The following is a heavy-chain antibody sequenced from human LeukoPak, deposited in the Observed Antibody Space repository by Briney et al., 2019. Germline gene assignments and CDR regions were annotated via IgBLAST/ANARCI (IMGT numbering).Heavy chain of an antibody. CDR1: GFTXXXYG. J-gene: IGHJ4*02. Sequence: SGFTXXXYGMHWVRQAPGKGLEWVAFIRYDGRNKYYADSVRGRFTISRDNSKNTLYVQMNSLRAEDTAVYYXXXXXXXXXXXXXXXFPFDYWGQGTLVTVSS. CDR3: XXXXXXXXXXXXXXFPFDY. V-gene: IGHV3-30*02. CDR2: IRYDGRNK.